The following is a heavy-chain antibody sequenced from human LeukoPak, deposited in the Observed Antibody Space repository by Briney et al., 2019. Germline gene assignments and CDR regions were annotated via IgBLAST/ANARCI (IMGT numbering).Heavy chain of an antibody. Sequence: SGGSLRLSRAASGFTFNRYGIHWVRQAPGKGLEWVAFIWYDGSNKYYAASVKGRFTISRDNSKITLYLQMNSLRAEDTAVYYCARARTTRGFDYWGQRTLVTVSS. CDR1: GFTFNRYG. CDR3: ARARTTRGFDY. J-gene: IGHJ4*02. V-gene: IGHV3-33*01. D-gene: IGHD4-17*01. CDR2: IWYDGSNK.